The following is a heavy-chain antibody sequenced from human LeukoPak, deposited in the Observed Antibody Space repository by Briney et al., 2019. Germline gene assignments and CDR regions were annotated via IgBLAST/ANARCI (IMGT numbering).Heavy chain of an antibody. CDR3: ACQITIFGVVTRRSFDY. CDR2: INPNSGGT. Sequence: GASVKVSCKASGYTFTGYYMHWVRQAPGQGLEWMGWINPNSGGTNYAQKFQGRVTMTRDTSISTAYMELSRLRSDDTAVYYCACQITIFGVVTRRSFDYWGQGTLVTVSS. CDR1: GYTFTGYY. D-gene: IGHD3-3*01. V-gene: IGHV1-2*02. J-gene: IGHJ4*02.